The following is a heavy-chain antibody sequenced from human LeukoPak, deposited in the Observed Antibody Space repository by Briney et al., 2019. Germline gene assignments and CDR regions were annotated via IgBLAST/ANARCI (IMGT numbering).Heavy chain of an antibody. CDR2: ISYDGSNK. CDR3: ARVDSSGWLIYGMDV. J-gene: IGHJ6*02. CDR1: GFTFYSYA. V-gene: IGHV3-30-3*01. Sequence: GGSLRLSCAASGFTFYSYAMHWVRQAPAKGLEWVAVISYDGSNKFYADSVRGRFTISRDNSKNTLYLQMNSLRPEDTAAYYCARVDSSGWLIYGMDVWGQGTTVTVSS. D-gene: IGHD6-19*01.